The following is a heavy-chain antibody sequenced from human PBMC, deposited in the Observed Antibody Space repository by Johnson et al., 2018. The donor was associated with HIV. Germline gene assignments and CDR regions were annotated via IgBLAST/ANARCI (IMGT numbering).Heavy chain of an antibody. CDR3: AREMAWEDAFDI. J-gene: IGHJ3*02. D-gene: IGHD5-24*01. V-gene: IGHV3-11*04. CDR2: ISSSGTAK. CDR1: GFTFSDYY. Sequence: VQVVESGGGLVQPGGSLRLSCAASGFTFSDYYMNWMRQAPGKGLEWLSYISSSGTAKYYADSVKGRFTISRDNAKNSLYLQMNSLRAEDTAVYYCAREMAWEDAFDIWGQGTMVTVSS.